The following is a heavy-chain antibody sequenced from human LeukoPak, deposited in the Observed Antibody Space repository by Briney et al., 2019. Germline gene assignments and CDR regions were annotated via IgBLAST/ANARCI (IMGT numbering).Heavy chain of an antibody. CDR1: GGTFSSYT. CDR2: IIPILGIA. Sequence: SVKVSCKASGGTFSSYTISWVRQAPGQGLEWMGRIIPILGIANYAQKFQGRVTITADKSTSTAYMELSSLRSEDTAVYYCARLYYYDSSGYQGGYYYMDAWGKGTTVTVSS. J-gene: IGHJ6*03. D-gene: IGHD3-22*01. V-gene: IGHV1-69*02. CDR3: ARLYYYDSSGYQGGYYYMDA.